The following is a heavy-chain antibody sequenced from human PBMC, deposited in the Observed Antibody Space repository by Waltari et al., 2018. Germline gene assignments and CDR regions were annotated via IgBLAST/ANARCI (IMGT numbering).Heavy chain of an antibody. CDR1: GFSFSSHA. V-gene: IGHV3-23*01. J-gene: IGHJ4*02. CDR2: ISGTGGST. CDR3: AKLPGKYQLLFYFYY. Sequence: EVQLLESGGGLVQPGGSLRLSCAASGFSFSSHAMSWVRQAPGRGLEWVSGISGTGGSTNYADSVKGLFTISRDNSKNALYLQMNSLRAEDTAVYYCAKLPGKYQLLFYFYYWGQGTLVTVSS. D-gene: IGHD2-2*01.